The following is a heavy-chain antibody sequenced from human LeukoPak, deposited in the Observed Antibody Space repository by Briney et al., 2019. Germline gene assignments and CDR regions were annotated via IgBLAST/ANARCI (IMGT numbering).Heavy chain of an antibody. V-gene: IGHV3-23*01. CDR1: GFTFSSYA. Sequence: PGGSLRLSCAASGFTFSSYAMSWVRQTPEKGLERVSSISASGGSTDYADSVKGRFTISRDISKNTLSLQMGSLRAEDTAVYYCAKCRQQMSVTRGTFDHWGQGTLVTVSS. J-gene: IGHJ4*02. CDR2: ISASGGST. D-gene: IGHD4-17*01. CDR3: AKCRQQMSVTRGTFDH.